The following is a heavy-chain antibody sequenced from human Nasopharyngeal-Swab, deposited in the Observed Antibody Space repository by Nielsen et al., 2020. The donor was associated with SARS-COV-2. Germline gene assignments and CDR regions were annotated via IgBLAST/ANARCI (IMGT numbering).Heavy chain of an antibody. Sequence: VRQAAGKGLEWVSSISSSSSYIYYADSVKGRFTISRDNAKNSLYLQMNSLRAEDTAVYYCARLLRVGYYYYMDVWGKGTTVTVSS. CDR3: ARLLRVGYYYYMDV. CDR2: ISSSSSYI. J-gene: IGHJ6*03. V-gene: IGHV3-21*01. D-gene: IGHD2-15*01.